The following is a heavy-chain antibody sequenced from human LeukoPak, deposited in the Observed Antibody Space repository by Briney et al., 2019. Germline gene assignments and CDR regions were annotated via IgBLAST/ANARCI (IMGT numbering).Heavy chain of an antibody. CDR3: ARWYYYDSSGTPDY. J-gene: IGHJ4*02. V-gene: IGHV3-33*01. CDR1: GFTFSSYG. Sequence: GGSLRLSCAASGFTFSSYGMHWVRQAPGKGLEWVAVIWCDGTNKYYADSVKGRFTISRDNSKNTLYLQMNSLRAEDTAVYYCARWYYYDSSGTPDYWGQGTLVTVSS. D-gene: IGHD3-22*01. CDR2: IWCDGTNK.